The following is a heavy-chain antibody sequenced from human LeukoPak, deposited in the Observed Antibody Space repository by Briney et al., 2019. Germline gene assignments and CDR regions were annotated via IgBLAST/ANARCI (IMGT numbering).Heavy chain of an antibody. Sequence: WVRQMPGKGLEWIGYIYHSGSTYYNPSLKSRVTISVDRSKNQFSLKLSSVTAADTAVYYCASFGCSSTSCYFDYWGQGTLVTVSS. CDR3: ASFGCSSTSCYFDY. D-gene: IGHD2-2*01. V-gene: IGHV4-30-2*01. J-gene: IGHJ4*02. CDR2: IYHSGST.